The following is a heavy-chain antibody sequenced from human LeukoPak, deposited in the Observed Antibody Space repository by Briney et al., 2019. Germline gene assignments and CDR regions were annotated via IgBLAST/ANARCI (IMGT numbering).Heavy chain of an antibody. CDR3: ARHQGGPYSRNDY. CDR2: IYYSGSS. J-gene: IGHJ4*02. Sequence: PSETLSLTCTVSGGSISSYWWSWIPQPPGKGLEWIGYIYYSGSSNYNPSLKSRITISVDTSKNQFSLKLSSVTAADTALYYCARHQGGPYSRNDYWGQGTLVTVSS. V-gene: IGHV4-59*08. D-gene: IGHD6-13*01. CDR1: GGSISSYW.